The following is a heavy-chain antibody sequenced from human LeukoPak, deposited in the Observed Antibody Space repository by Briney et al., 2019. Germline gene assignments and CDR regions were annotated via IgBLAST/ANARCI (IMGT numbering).Heavy chain of an antibody. V-gene: IGHV3-30-3*01. CDR3: ARAVRGVITNWFDP. CDR2: ISYDGSNK. D-gene: IGHD3-10*01. J-gene: IGHJ5*02. CDR1: GFTFSSYA. Sequence: GGSLRLSCAASGFTFSSYAMHWVRQAPGKGLEWVAVISYDGSNKYYADSVKGRFTISRDNSKNTLYLQMNSLRAEDTAVYYCARAVRGVITNWFDPWGQGTLVTVSS.